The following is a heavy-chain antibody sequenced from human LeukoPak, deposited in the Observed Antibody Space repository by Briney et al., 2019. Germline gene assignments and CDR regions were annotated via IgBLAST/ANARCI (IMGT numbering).Heavy chain of an antibody. V-gene: IGHV1-2*02. J-gene: IGHJ3*02. Sequence: ASVKVSCKASGYTFTGYYMHWVRQAPGQGLEWMGWINPNSGGTNYAQKFQGRVTMTRDTSISTAYMDLSRLKSDDTAVYYCARHGRFYDAFDIWGQGTMVTVSS. D-gene: IGHD3-3*01. CDR3: ARHGRFYDAFDI. CDR1: GYTFTGYY. CDR2: INPNSGGT.